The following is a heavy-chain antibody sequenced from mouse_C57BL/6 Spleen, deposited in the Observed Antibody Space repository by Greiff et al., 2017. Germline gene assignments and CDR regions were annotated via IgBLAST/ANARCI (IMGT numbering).Heavy chain of an antibody. J-gene: IGHJ3*01. Sequence: VHLVESGAALARPGASVKLSCKASGYTFTSYGISWVKQRTGQGLEWIGEIYPRSGNTYYNEKFKGKATLTADKSSSTAYMELRSLTSEDAAVYFCANLLGGFAYWGQGTLGTVSA. D-gene: IGHD1-1*01. CDR2: IYPRSGNT. V-gene: IGHV1-81*01. CDR1: GYTFTSYG. CDR3: ANLLGGFAY.